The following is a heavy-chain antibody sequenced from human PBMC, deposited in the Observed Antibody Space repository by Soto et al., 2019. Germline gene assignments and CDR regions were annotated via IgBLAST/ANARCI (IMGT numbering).Heavy chain of an antibody. CDR1: GFTFSSYA. CDR2: ISGSGGST. Sequence: PGGSLRLSCAASGFTFSSYAMSWVRQAPGKGLEWVSAISGSGGSTYYADSVKGRFTISRDNSKNTLYLQMNSLRAEDTAVYYCAKDPSPYDSSGPHYWGQGTLVTVSS. CDR3: AKDPSPYDSSGPHY. D-gene: IGHD3-22*01. V-gene: IGHV3-23*01. J-gene: IGHJ4*02.